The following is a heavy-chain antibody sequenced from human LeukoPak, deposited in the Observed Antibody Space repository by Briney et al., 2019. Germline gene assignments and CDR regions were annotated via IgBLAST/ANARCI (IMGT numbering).Heavy chain of an antibody. CDR2: IRSKAYGGTI. D-gene: IGHD2-2*01. CDR1: TFTVSTNS. Sequence: GGSLRLSCVASTFTVSTNSMSWFRQAPGKGLEWVGFIRSKAYGGTIEYATSVKGRFTISRDDSRSVAYLQVNSLKTEDTAIYYCSRASYCSRASCPMWAGYWGQGTLVTVSS. J-gene: IGHJ4*02. CDR3: SRASYCSRASCPMWAGY. V-gene: IGHV3-49*03.